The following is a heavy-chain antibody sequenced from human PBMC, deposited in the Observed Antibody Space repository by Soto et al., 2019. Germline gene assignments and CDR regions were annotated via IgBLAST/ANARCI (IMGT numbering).Heavy chain of an antibody. CDR3: ARMETFGALNWFDP. V-gene: IGHV1-8*01. Sequence: ASVKVSCKASGYSFTNNDVSWVRQATGQGLEWMGWMNPGSGDTGYAQKFQGRVTMTRDISIATAYMELSSLRSDDTAIYYCARMETFGALNWFDPWGQGTLVTVSS. J-gene: IGHJ5*02. CDR1: GYSFTNND. D-gene: IGHD3-16*01. CDR2: MNPGSGDT.